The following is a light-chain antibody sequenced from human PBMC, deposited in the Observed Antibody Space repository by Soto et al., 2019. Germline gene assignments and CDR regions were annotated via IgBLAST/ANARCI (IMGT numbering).Light chain of an antibody. V-gene: IGKV3-20*01. J-gene: IGKJ4*01. CDR3: HQYGGSPFT. CDR1: QSVSSSS. Sequence: EIVLTQSPDTMSLSAGEGATLSCRASQSVSSSSLAWYQQRPGQAPRLLIDGASSRATGSPYRFSGSGSGTDFTLSISRLEPEDFSVYYCHQYGGSPFTFGGGTKVDI. CDR2: GAS.